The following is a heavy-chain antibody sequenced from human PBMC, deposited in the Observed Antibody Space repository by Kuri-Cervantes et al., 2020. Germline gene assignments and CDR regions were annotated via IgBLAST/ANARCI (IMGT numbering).Heavy chain of an antibody. CDR3: ARGLGSSSSGVDIDY. Sequence: ASVKVSCKASGYTFTSYGISWVRQAPGQGLEWMGWISAYNGNTNYAQKLQGRVTMTRNTSISTAYMELSSLRSEDTAVYYCARGLGSSSSGVDIDYWGQGTLVTVSS. CDR1: GYTFTSYG. J-gene: IGHJ4*02. D-gene: IGHD6-13*01. CDR2: ISAYNGNT. V-gene: IGHV1-18*01.